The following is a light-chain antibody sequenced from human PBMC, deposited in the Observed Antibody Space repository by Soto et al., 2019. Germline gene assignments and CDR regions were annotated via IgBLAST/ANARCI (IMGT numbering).Light chain of an antibody. J-gene: IGKJ4*02. Sequence: EIVLTQSPATLSLSPGERATLSCRASQSVSSYLAWYQQKPGQAPRPLIYDASNRATAIPARFSGSGSGTDFTLTISSLEPEDLAEYYCQLRGNWSPRTFRGGAKVEIK. CDR1: QSVSSY. CDR3: QLRGNWSPRT. CDR2: DAS. V-gene: IGKV3-11*01.